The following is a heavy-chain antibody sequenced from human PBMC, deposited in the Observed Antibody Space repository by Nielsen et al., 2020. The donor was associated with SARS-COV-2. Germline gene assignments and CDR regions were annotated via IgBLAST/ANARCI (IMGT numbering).Heavy chain of an antibody. Sequence: GGSLRLSCAASGFTFSSYAMSWVRQAPGKGLEWVSAISGSGGSTYYADSVKGRFTISRDNSKNTLYLQMNSLRAEDTAVYYCAKDRGSSWSGFFSHHWFDPWGQGTLVTVSS. V-gene: IGHV3-23*01. D-gene: IGHD6-13*01. CDR3: AKDRGSSWSGFFSHHWFDP. CDR1: GFTFSSYA. CDR2: ISGSGGST. J-gene: IGHJ5*02.